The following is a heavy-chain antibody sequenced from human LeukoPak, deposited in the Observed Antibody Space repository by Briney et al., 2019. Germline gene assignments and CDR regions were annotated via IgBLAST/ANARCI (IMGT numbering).Heavy chain of an antibody. J-gene: IGHJ5*02. D-gene: IGHD3-22*01. CDR3: ARGRGSSGYYSWFDP. CDR2: MNPNSGNT. V-gene: IGHV1-8*01. CDR1: GYTFTSYD. Sequence: ASVTVSCKASGYTFTSYDINWVRQATGQGLEWMGWMNPNSGNTGYAQKFQGRVTMTRNTSISTAYMELSSLRSEDTAVYYCARGRGSSGYYSWFDPWGQGNPVTVSS.